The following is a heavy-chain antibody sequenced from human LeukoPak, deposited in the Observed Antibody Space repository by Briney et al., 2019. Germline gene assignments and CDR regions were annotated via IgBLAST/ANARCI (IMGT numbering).Heavy chain of an antibody. CDR3: ARDHCSSTSCYRYYYYGMDV. CDR2: INHSGST. V-gene: IGHV4-34*01. D-gene: IGHD2-2*01. J-gene: IGHJ6*02. Sequence: SETLSLTCAVYGGSFSGYYWSWIRQPPGKGLEWIGEINHSGSTNYNPSLKSRVTISVDKSKNQFSLKLSSVTAADTAVYYCARDHCSSTSCYRYYYYGMDVWGQGTTVTVSS. CDR1: GGSFSGYY.